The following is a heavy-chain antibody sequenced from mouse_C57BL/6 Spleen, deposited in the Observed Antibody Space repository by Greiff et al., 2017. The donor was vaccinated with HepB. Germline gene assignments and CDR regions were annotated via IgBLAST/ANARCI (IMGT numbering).Heavy chain of an antibody. CDR1: GYAFTNYL. J-gene: IGHJ3*01. V-gene: IGHV1-54*01. Sequence: VQLQQSGAELVRPGTSVKVSCKASGYAFTNYLIEWVKQRPGQGLEWIGVINPGSGGTKYNEKFKGKATRTADKSSSTAYMQLSSLTSEDSAVYFCARWAAYWGQGTLVTVSA. CDR2: INPGSGGT. CDR3: ARWAAY.